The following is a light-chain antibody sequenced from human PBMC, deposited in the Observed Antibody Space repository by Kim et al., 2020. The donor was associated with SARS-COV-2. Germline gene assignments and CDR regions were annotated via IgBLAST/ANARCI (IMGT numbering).Light chain of an antibody. CDR2: GKN. Sequence: LGQTVRITCQGDSLRSYYASWYQQKPGQAPVLVSYGKNNRPSGIPDRFSGSSSGNTASLTITGAQAEDEADYYCNSRDSSGNHHWVFGGGTQLTVL. CDR3: NSRDSSGNHHWV. J-gene: IGLJ3*02. V-gene: IGLV3-19*01. CDR1: SLRSYY.